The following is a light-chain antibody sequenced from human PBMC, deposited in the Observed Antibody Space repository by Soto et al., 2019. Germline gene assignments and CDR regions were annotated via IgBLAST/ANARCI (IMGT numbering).Light chain of an antibody. J-gene: IGKJ1*01. CDR3: QKYNSART. V-gene: IGKV1-27*01. Sequence: DIQMTQSPSSLSASVGDRVTITCRANQGISNYLAWYQQKPGKVPKLLIYAASTLQSGVPSRFSGSGSGTDFTLTISSLQPEDVATYYCQKYNSARTFGQGTKVEIK. CDR1: QGISNY. CDR2: AAS.